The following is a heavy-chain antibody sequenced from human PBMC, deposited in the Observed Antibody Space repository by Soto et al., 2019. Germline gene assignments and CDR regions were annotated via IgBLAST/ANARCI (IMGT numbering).Heavy chain of an antibody. Sequence: GGSLRLSCAASGFTFSSYSMNWVRQAPGKGLEWVSYISSSSSTIYYADSVKGRFTISRDNAKNSLYLQMNSLRAEDTAVYYCAKDSPCSGGSCLDYWGQGTLVTVSS. J-gene: IGHJ4*02. CDR2: ISSSSSTI. CDR1: GFTFSSYS. D-gene: IGHD2-15*01. V-gene: IGHV3-48*01. CDR3: AKDSPCSGGSCLDY.